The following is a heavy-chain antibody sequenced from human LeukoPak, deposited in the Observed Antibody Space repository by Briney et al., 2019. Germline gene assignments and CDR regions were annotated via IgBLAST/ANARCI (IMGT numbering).Heavy chain of an antibody. CDR3: ARHPSGRMWLQQGGWFDP. CDR1: DYSISNGYY. Sequence: SETLSLTCTVSDYSISNGYYWGWIRQPPGKGLEWIGSMYHNGSTYYNPSLKSRVTISVDTSKNQFSLKLTSVTAADTAVYYCARHPSGRMWLQQGGWFDPWGQGTLVTVSS. V-gene: IGHV4-38-2*02. CDR2: MYHNGST. J-gene: IGHJ5*02. D-gene: IGHD5-24*01.